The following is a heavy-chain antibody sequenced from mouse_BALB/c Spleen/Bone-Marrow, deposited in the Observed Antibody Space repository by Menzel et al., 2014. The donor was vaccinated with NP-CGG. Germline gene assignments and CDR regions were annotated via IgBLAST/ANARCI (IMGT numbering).Heavy chain of an antibody. D-gene: IGHD1-1*01. V-gene: IGHV14-3*02. Sequence: EVQLQQSGAELVKPGASVKLSCTASGFNIKDTYMHWVKQRPEQGLEWIGRIDPANGNTKYDPKFQGKATITADTSSNTAYLQLSSLTSEDTAVYYGANYYYGSSYGCAYWGQGTLVTVSA. CDR3: ANYYYGSSYGCAY. CDR1: GFNIKDTY. CDR2: IDPANGNT. J-gene: IGHJ3*01.